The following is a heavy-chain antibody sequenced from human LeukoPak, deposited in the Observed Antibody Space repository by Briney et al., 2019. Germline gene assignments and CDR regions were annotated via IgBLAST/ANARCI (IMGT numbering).Heavy chain of an antibody. J-gene: IGHJ4*02. CDR3: ARGVEPLAASTLAY. Sequence: GGSLRLSCAASGFTVIATHMTWVRQAPGKGLERVSAIYSDGNTKYADSVQGRFTISRDNSKNTLYLDMNSLSPDDTAVYYCARGVEPLAASTLAYWGQGTLVTVSS. D-gene: IGHD1-14*01. V-gene: IGHV3-53*01. CDR1: GFTVIATH. CDR2: IYSDGNT.